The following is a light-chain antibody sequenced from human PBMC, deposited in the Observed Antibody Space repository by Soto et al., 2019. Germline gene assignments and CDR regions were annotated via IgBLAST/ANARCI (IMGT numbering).Light chain of an antibody. J-gene: IGLJ1*01. CDR3: CSYASSSTYV. Sequence: QSALTQPASVSGSPGQSITISCTGTSSDVGSYNLVSWYQQHPGKAPKLMIYEVSERPSGVSNRFSGSKSGNTASLTISGLQAADEADYYCCSYASSSTYVFGTGTKLTVL. CDR1: SSDVGSYNL. CDR2: EVS. V-gene: IGLV2-23*02.